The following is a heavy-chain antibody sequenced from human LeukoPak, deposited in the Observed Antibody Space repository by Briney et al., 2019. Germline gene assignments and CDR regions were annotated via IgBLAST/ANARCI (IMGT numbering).Heavy chain of an antibody. CDR3: AKDGSYDILTGYFDY. D-gene: IGHD3-9*01. J-gene: IGHJ4*02. V-gene: IGHV3-30*02. CDR1: GFTFSSYG. Sequence: QPGGSLRLFCAASGFTFSSYGMHWVRQAPGKGLEWVAFIRYDGSNKYYADSVKGRFTISRDNSKNTLYLQMNSLRAEDTAVYYCAKDGSYDILTGYFDYWGQGTLVTVSS. CDR2: IRYDGSNK.